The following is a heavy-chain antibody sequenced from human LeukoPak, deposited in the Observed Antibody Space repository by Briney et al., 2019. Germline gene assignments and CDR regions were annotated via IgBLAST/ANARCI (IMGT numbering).Heavy chain of an antibody. V-gene: IGHV3-30*02. D-gene: IGHD4-17*01. J-gene: IGHJ5*02. CDR1: GFVFSKNG. CDR3: AKFSYGDYVA. Sequence: GGSLRLSCATSGFVFSKNGMHWVRQAPGKGLEWVAFIRHDESNKYYADSVKGRFTISRDNSKNTLSLQMNSLRPDDTAVYYCAKFSYGDYVAWGQGTLVIVSS. CDR2: IRHDESNK.